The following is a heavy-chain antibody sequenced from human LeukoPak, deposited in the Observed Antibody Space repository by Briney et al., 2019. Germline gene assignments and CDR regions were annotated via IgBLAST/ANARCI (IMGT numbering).Heavy chain of an antibody. Sequence: GGSLRLSCAASGFTFSSYSMNWVRQAPGKGLEWVSSIDSSSNYIYYADSVKGRFTISRDNAKNSLYVQMNSLRAEDTAVYYCTRRYCSSTSCFAFDYWGQGTLVTVSS. CDR1: GFTFSSYS. CDR2: IDSSSNYI. J-gene: IGHJ4*02. CDR3: TRRYCSSTSCFAFDY. D-gene: IGHD2-2*01. V-gene: IGHV3-21*01.